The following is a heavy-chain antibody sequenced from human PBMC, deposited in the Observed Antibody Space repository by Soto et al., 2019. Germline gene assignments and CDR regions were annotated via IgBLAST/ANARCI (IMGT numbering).Heavy chain of an antibody. J-gene: IGHJ5*02. Sequence: QLQLQESGPGLVKPSETLSLTCTVSGGSISSSSYYWGWIRQPPGKGLEWIGSIYYSGSTYYNPSLKSRVTISVDTSKNQFSLKLSSVTAADTAVYYCASHIAVAIGWFDPWGQGTLVTVSS. CDR3: ASHIAVAIGWFDP. V-gene: IGHV4-39*01. CDR1: GGSISSSSYY. CDR2: IYYSGST. D-gene: IGHD6-19*01.